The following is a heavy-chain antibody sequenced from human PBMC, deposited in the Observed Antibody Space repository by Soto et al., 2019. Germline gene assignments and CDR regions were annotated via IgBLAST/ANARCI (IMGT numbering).Heavy chain of an antibody. D-gene: IGHD3-3*01. V-gene: IGHV1-46*01. CDR3: ARGGNFWSGYQYYYYGMDV. Sequence: ASVKVSCKASGYTFTSYYMHWVRQAPGQGLEWMGIINPSGGSTSYAQKFQGRVTMTRDTSTSTVYMELSSLRSEDTAVYYCARGGNFWSGYQYYYYGMDVWGHGTTVTVSS. CDR1: GYTFTSYY. CDR2: INPSGGST. J-gene: IGHJ6*02.